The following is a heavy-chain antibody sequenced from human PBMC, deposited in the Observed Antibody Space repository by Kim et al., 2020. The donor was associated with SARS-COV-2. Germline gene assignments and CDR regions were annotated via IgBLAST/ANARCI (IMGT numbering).Heavy chain of an antibody. CDR3: ARDVGGYGGNSGAFDI. CDR2: IIPIFGTA. CDR1: GGTFSSYA. V-gene: IGHV1-69*13. J-gene: IGHJ3*02. Sequence: SVKVSCKASGGTFSSYAISWVRQAPGQGLEWMGGIIPIFGTANYAQKFQGRVTITADESTSTAYMELSSLRSEDTAVYYCARDVGGYGGNSGAFDIWGQGTMVTVSS. D-gene: IGHD2-21*02.